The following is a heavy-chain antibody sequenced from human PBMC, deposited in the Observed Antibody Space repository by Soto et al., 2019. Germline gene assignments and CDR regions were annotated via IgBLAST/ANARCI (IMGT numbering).Heavy chain of an antibody. CDR3: ARARYCTNGVCYGFDP. CDR2: MNPNSGNT. Sequence: QVQLVQSGAEVKKPGASVKVSCKASGYTFTSYDINWVRQATGQGLEWMGWMNPNSGNTGYAQKFQGRVTMTRNSPISTAYMELSSLRSEDTAVYYCARARYCTNGVCYGFDPWGQGTLVTVSS. J-gene: IGHJ5*02. D-gene: IGHD2-8*01. CDR1: GYTFTSYD. V-gene: IGHV1-8*01.